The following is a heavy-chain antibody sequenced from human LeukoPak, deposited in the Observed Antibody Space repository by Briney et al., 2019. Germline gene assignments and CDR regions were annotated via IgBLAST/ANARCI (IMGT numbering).Heavy chain of an antibody. Sequence: GGSLRLSCAASGFSFSTYGMHWVRQAPGKGLEWVAAAQGDGRLQYYADSVKGRFTISKDISKSALYVQMNSLRAEDTAVYYCATGGGFYYGHWGQGTLVTVSS. V-gene: IGHV3-30*02. CDR1: GFSFSTYG. CDR3: ATGGGFYYGH. CDR2: AQGDGRLQ. D-gene: IGHD3-22*01. J-gene: IGHJ4*02.